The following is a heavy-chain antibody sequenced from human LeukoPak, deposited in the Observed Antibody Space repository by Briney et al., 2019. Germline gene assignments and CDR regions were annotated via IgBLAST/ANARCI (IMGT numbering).Heavy chain of an antibody. CDR2: IYGSGST. V-gene: IGHV4-4*07. J-gene: IGHJ5*02. Sequence: SETLSLTCTVSGDSISRYYWNWIRQPAGKGLEWIGRIYGSGSTIYSPSLKSRVSMLVDTSKNQFSLRLSSVTAADTAVYYCARLVGAKRSRIAVAKYNWFDPWGQGTLVTVSS. CDR3: ARLVGAKRSRIAVAKYNWFDP. CDR1: GDSISRYY. D-gene: IGHD6-19*01.